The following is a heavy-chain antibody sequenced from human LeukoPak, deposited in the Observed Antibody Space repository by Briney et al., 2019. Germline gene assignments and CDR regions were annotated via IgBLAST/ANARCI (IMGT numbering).Heavy chain of an antibody. CDR3: ARRLSGPGNYCMNGYYFDF. Sequence: SSETLSLTCTVSGGSISSYYWSWIRQPAGKGLEWIGRIYTSGSTNYNPSLKSRVAIHDDTSKNQVSLNLTSVTAADTAIYYCARRLSGPGNYCMNGYYFDFWGRGILVTVSS. CDR2: IYTSGST. V-gene: IGHV4-4*07. J-gene: IGHJ4*02. CDR1: GGSISSYY. D-gene: IGHD5-24*01.